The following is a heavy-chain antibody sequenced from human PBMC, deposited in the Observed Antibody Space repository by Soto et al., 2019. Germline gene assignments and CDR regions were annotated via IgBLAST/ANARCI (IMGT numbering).Heavy chain of an antibody. D-gene: IGHD2-21*02. CDR3: ARESEYCGGDCYSGLLDY. CDR2: IIPIFGTA. Sequence: SVKVSCKASGGTFSSYAISWVRQAPGQGLEWMAGIIPIFGTANYAQKFQGRVTITADESTSTAYMELSSLRSEDTAVYYCARESEYCGGDCYSGLLDYWGQGTLVTVSS. CDR1: GGTFSSYA. V-gene: IGHV1-69*13. J-gene: IGHJ4*02.